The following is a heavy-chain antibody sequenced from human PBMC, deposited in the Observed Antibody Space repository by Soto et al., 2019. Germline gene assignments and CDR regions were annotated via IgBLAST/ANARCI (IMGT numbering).Heavy chain of an antibody. CDR1: GGSISSGDYY. Sequence: LSLTCTVSGGSISSGDYYWSWIRQVPKKGLEWIGYIYYSGSTYYNPSLRSRVAMSVDTSKNQFSLKLSSVTAADTAIYYCAREGRLVAAGRFDYWGQGTLVTVSS. D-gene: IGHD6-13*01. V-gene: IGHV4-31*03. CDR2: IYYSGST. J-gene: IGHJ4*02. CDR3: AREGRLVAAGRFDY.